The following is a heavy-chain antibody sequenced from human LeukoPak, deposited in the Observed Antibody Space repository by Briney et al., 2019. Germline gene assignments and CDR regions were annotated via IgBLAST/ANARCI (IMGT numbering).Heavy chain of an antibody. D-gene: IGHD3-10*01. CDR3: TTYGSGRKFDY. J-gene: IGHJ4*02. Sequence: GGSLGLSCAASGFSFSDAWMSWVRQIPGKGLEWVGRIESKTDGGTTDYAAPVKGRFTISRGDSTNTLYLQMNSLKSEDTAVYYCTTYGSGRKFDYWGQGILVTVSS. V-gene: IGHV3-15*04. CDR2: IESKTDGGTT. CDR1: GFSFSDAW.